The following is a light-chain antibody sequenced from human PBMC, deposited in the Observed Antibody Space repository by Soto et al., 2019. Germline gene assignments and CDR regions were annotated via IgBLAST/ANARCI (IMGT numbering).Light chain of an antibody. CDR1: QSVSSD. CDR2: GAS. V-gene: IGKV3-15*01. J-gene: IGKJ1*01. Sequence: EIVMTQSPATLSVSPGERATLSCRASQSVSSDLAWYQQKPGQAPRLLMYGASTRATGVPARFSGSGSGTEFTLTIGSLQSEDFAVYYCQQYNNWPPWTFGQGTKVEIK. CDR3: QQYNNWPPWT.